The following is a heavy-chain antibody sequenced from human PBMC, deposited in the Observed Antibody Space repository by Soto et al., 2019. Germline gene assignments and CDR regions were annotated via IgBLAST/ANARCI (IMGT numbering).Heavy chain of an antibody. CDR2: INTDGSST. V-gene: IGHV3-74*01. J-gene: IGHJ4*02. CDR3: ARGYYGDYDY. D-gene: IGHD4-17*01. Sequence: EVQLVESGGGLVQPGGSLRLSCAASRFTFSSYWMHWVHQAPGKGLVWVSRINTDGSSTTYADSVKGRFTISRDNAKNTLYLQMNSLRAEDTAVYYCARGYYGDYDYWGQGTLVTVSS. CDR1: RFTFSSYW.